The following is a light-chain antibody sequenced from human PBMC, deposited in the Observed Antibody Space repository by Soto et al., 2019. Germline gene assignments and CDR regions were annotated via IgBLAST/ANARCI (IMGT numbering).Light chain of an antibody. CDR2: EAS. CDR3: SSYTSSATLV. CDR1: SSDVGGSKY. V-gene: IGLV2-14*01. J-gene: IGLJ2*01. Sequence: QSALTQPASVSGSPGQSITISCTGTSSDVGGSKYVSWYQQHPGKAPRLIIHEASSRPSGVSNRFSGSKSGNTASLTISGLQPEDEADYYCSSYTSSATLVFGVGTKLTVL.